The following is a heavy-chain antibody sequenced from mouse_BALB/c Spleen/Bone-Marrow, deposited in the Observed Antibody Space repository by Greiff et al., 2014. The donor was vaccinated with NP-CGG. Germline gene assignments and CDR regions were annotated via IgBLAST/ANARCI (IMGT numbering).Heavy chain of an antibody. J-gene: IGHJ3*01. V-gene: IGHV1S29*02. D-gene: IGHD1-1*01. CDR2: IYPYNGGT. CDR1: GYTFTDYN. Sequence: EVKLLESGPELVKPGASVKISCKASGYTFTDYNMHWVKQSHGRSLEWIGYIYPYNGGTGYNQKFKSKATLTVDNSPSTAYMELRSLTSEDSAVYYGARGRFLSWFAYWGQGTLVTVSA. CDR3: ARGRFLSWFAY.